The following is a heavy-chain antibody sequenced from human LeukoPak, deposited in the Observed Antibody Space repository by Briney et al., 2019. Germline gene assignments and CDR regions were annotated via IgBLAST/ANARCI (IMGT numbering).Heavy chain of an antibody. CDR3: ARGAWYYGSGSYYTNDY. D-gene: IGHD3-10*01. J-gene: IGHJ4*02. V-gene: IGHV7-4-1*02. CDR1: GYTFTSYA. CDR2: INTNTGNP. Sequence: ASVKVSCKASGYTFTSYAMNWARQAPGQGLEWMGWINTNTGNPTYAQGFTGRFVFSLDTSVSTAYLQISSLKAEDTAVYYCARGAWYYGSGSYYTNDYWGQGTLVTVSS.